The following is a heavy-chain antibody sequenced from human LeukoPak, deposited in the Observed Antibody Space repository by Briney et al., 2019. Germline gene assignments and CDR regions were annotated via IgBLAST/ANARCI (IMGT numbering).Heavy chain of an antibody. V-gene: IGHV3-48*02. D-gene: IGHD2-8*02. CDR2: ISGSSSST. CDR1: GFTFSIYS. CDR3: ARNPGGVGDY. Sequence: GGSLRLSCAASGFTFSIYSMNWVRQAPGKGLEWVSFISGSSSSTFYADSVKGPFTVSRDNAKNSLYLQMNSLRDEDTAVYYCARNPGGVGDYWGQGTLVTVSS. J-gene: IGHJ4*02.